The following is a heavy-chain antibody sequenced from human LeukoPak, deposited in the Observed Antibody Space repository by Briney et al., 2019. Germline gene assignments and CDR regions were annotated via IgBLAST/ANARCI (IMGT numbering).Heavy chain of an antibody. CDR3: ARDKDASGWFRLGWGYYYGMDV. Sequence: ASVTVSCKASGYTFTSYAMNWVRQAPGQGLEWMGWINTNTGNPTYAQGFTGRFVFSLDTSVSTAYLQISSLKAEDTAVYYCARDKDASGWFRLGWGYYYGMDVWGQGTTVTVSS. D-gene: IGHD6-19*01. J-gene: IGHJ6*02. CDR1: GYTFTSYA. V-gene: IGHV7-4-1*02. CDR2: INTNTGNP.